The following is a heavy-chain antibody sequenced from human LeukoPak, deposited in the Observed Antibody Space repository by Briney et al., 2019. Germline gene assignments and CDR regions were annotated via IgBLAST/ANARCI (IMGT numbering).Heavy chain of an antibody. J-gene: IGHJ4*02. V-gene: IGHV4-59*01. Sequence: SETLSLTCTVSGGSISSYYWSWIRQPPGKGLEGIGYIYYSGSTNYNPSLKIRGTISVDTSKNQFSLKLSSVTAAATAVYYCARGGYDLAVYYFDYWGQGTLVTVSS. CDR3: ARGGYDLAVYYFDY. CDR2: IYYSGST. D-gene: IGHD5-12*01. CDR1: GGSISSYY.